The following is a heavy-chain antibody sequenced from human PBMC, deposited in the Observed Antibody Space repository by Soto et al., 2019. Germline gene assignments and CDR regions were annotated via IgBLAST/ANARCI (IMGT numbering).Heavy chain of an antibody. Sequence: PGGSLRLSCAASGFTFSSYWMHWVRQAPGKGLVWVSRINSDGSSTSYADSVKGRFTISRDNAKNTLYLQMNSLRAEDTAVYYCARDQGEGIAAAGRQPSYYYYYGMDVWGQGTTVTVSS. J-gene: IGHJ6*02. CDR1: GFTFSSYW. V-gene: IGHV3-74*01. CDR2: INSDGSST. CDR3: ARDQGEGIAAAGRQPSYYYYYGMDV. D-gene: IGHD6-13*01.